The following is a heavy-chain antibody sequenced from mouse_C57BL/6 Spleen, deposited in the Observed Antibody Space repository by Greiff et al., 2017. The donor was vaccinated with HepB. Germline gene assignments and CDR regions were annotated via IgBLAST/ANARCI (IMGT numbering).Heavy chain of an antibody. CDR3: ARGGVYGSSYVRAMDY. D-gene: IGHD1-1*01. CDR1: GYTFTSYW. J-gene: IGHJ4*01. Sequence: QVQLQQPGAELVKPGASVKLSCKASGYTFTSYWMQWVKQRPGQGLEWIGEIDPSDSYTNYNQKFKGKATLTVDTSSSTAYMQLSSLTSEDSAVYYYARGGVYGSSYVRAMDYWGQGTSVTVSS. V-gene: IGHV1-50*01. CDR2: IDPSDSYT.